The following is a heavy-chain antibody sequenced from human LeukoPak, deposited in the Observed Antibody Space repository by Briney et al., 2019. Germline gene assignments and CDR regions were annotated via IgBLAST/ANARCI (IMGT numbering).Heavy chain of an antibody. CDR2: MSSGSTYI. CDR1: LFTFSRYI. Sequence: GGALRHSRVASLFTFSRYIMTGVRPAPGRGLEGVSSMSSGSTYIYYADSLRGRFTLSRENAQNSLYLLMNSLRAEDTAVYYCARERPTGASRVFLVQWGQGTLVTVPS. J-gene: IGHJ4*02. CDR3: ARERPTGASRVFLVQ. V-gene: IGHV3-21*01. D-gene: IGHD3-10*01.